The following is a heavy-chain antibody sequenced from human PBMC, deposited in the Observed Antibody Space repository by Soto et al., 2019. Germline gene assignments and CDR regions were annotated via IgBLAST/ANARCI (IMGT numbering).Heavy chain of an antibody. J-gene: IGHJ6*02. CDR2: ISYDGRNK. CDR3: AKDQWGSGYYYGIDV. Sequence: QVQLVESGGGVVQPGRSLRLSCAASGFTFSNYGMHWVRQAPGKGLEWVAVISYDGRNKYYADSVKGRFTISRDNSKNTLYVQVNSLRAEDTAVYFCAKDQWGSGYYYGIDVWGQGTTVTVSS. D-gene: IGHD1-26*01. V-gene: IGHV3-30*18. CDR1: GFTFSNYG.